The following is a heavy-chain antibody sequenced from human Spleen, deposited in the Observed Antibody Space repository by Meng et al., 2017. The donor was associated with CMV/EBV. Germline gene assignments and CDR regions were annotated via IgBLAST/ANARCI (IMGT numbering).Heavy chain of an antibody. CDR1: GYTFTSDG. V-gene: IGHV1-2*02. CDR2: INPNSGGT. D-gene: IGHD5-18*01. Sequence: GYTFTSDGISWVRQAPGQGLEWMGWINPNSGGTNYAQKFQGRVTMTRDTSISTAYMELSRLRSDDTAVYYCARATEMGPVYTSNFQYWGQGTLVTVSS. CDR3: ARATEMGPVYTSNFQY. J-gene: IGHJ1*01.